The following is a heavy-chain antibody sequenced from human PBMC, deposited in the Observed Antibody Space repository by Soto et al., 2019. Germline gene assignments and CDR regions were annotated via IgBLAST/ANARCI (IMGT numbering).Heavy chain of an antibody. V-gene: IGHV1-18*01. CDR3: ARTSITIFGVVSGYYYMDV. J-gene: IGHJ6*03. D-gene: IGHD3-3*01. CDR1: GYTFTSYG. CDR2: ISAYNGNT. Sequence: ASVKVSCKASGYTFTSYGISWVRQAPGQGLEWMGWISAYNGNTNYAQKLQGRVTMTTDTPTSTAYMELRSLRSDDTAVYYGARTSITIFGVVSGYYYMDVWGKGTTVTVSS.